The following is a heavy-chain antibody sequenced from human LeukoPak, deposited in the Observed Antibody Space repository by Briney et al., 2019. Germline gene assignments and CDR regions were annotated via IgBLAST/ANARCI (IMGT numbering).Heavy chain of an antibody. CDR2: IIPIFGTA. D-gene: IGHD1-14*01. CDR3: AREAEAGLPDAFDI. Sequence: EASVKVSCKASGGTFSSYAISWVRQAPGQGLEWMGGIIPIFGTANYAQKFQGRVTITADESTSTAYMELSSLRSEDTAVYYCAREAEAGLPDAFDIWGQGTMVTVSP. V-gene: IGHV1-69*13. CDR1: GGTFSSYA. J-gene: IGHJ3*02.